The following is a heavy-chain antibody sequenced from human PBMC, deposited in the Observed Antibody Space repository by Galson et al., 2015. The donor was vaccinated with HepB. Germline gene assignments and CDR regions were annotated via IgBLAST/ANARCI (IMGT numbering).Heavy chain of an antibody. J-gene: IGHJ4*02. V-gene: IGHV3-30*18. CDR2: ISYDGSNK. CDR1: GFTFSSYG. CDR3: AKAVCSGGSCYSEY. Sequence: SLRLSCAASGFTFSSYGMHWVRQAPGKGLEWVAVISYDGSNKYYADSVKGRFTISRDNSKNTLYLQMNSLRAEDTAVYYCAKAVCSGGSCYSEYWGQGTLVTVSS. D-gene: IGHD2-15*01.